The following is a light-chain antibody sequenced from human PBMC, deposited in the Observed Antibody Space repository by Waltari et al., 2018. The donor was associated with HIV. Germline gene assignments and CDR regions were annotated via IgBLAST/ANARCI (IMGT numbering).Light chain of an antibody. V-gene: IGLV1-44*01. Sequence: SLLTQPPSVSGAPGQRVNISCSRGPSNIGGNSVNWYRQLPGTPPILLIYNNDQRPSSAPVRFSGSKSATSTSLVISGLQSDDDADYYCATWDDTMSVVFGGGTRLTVL. CDR3: ATWDDTMSVV. J-gene: IGLJ2*01. CDR1: PSNIGGNS. CDR2: NND.